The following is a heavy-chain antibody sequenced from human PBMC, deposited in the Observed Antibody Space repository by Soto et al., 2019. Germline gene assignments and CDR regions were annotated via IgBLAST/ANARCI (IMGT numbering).Heavy chain of an antibody. CDR2: ISYDGSNK. D-gene: IGHD3-22*01. Sequence: GGSLRLSCAASGFTFSSYGMHWVRQAPGKGLEWVAVISYDGSNKYYADSVKGRFTISRDNSKNTLYLQMNSLRAEDTAVYYCAKDQAPGPVVITNPASDYWGQGTLVTVSS. J-gene: IGHJ4*02. V-gene: IGHV3-30*18. CDR1: GFTFSSYG. CDR3: AKDQAPGPVVITNPASDY.